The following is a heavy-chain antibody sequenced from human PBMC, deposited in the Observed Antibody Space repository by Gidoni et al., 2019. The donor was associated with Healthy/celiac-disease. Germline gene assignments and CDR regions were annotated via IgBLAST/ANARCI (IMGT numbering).Heavy chain of an antibody. J-gene: IGHJ6*02. D-gene: IGHD2-15*01. V-gene: IGHV4-31*03. CDR1: GGSISSGGYY. CDR2: IYYSGST. Sequence: QVQLQESGPGLVKPSQTLSLACTVSGGSISSGGYYWSWIRQHPGKGLEWIGYIYYSGSTYYNPSLKSRGTISVDTSKNQFSLKLSSVTAADTAVYYCAREICSGGSCYSDDYYYGMDVWGQGTTVTVSS. CDR3: AREICSGGSCYSDDYYYGMDV.